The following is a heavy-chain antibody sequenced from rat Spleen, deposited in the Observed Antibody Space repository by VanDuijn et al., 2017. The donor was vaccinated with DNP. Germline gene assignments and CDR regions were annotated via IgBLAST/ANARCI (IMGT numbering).Heavy chain of an antibody. CDR1: GFTFTDYD. CDR2: IYSSGGST. J-gene: IGHJ2*01. V-gene: IGHV5-25*01. Sequence: EVQLVESGGGLVQPGRSLKLSCAASGFTFTDYDMAWVRQAPTQGLEWVASIYSSGGSTYYRDSVKGRFTVSRDNAKSTLYLQMDSLRSEDTATYYCARHYYDGSYYFDYWGQGVMVTVSS. CDR3: ARHYYDGSYYFDY. D-gene: IGHD1-12*02.